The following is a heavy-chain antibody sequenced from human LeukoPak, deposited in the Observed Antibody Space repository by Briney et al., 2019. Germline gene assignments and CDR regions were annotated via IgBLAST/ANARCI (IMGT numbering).Heavy chain of an antibody. J-gene: IGHJ5*02. CDR1: GVSISSSNSY. D-gene: IGHD3-10*01. CDR3: ARGPTVRVRGVIIRRFDP. CDR2: IYYSGNT. Sequence: PSETLSLTCTVSGVSISSSNSYWGWIRQPPGKGLEWIGSIYYSGNTYYNASLKSQVSISIDTSKNQFSLKLSSVTAADTAVYYCARGPTVRVRGVIIRRFDPWGQATLVTVSS. V-gene: IGHV4-39*01.